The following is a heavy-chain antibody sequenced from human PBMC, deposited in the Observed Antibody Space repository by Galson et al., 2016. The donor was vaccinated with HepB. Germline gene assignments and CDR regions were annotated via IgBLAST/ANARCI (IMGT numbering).Heavy chain of an antibody. Sequence: SETLSLTCVVSVGSISSSDWWSWVRQPPGKGPEWIGDISQSGATNYNPSLESRLSIPVDRSKNQLSLRLPAVTAADTAVYYCAIWKLGYSYGRQFGFESWGQGTLVTVSS. J-gene: IGHJ4*02. CDR1: VGSISSSDW. D-gene: IGHD5-18*01. CDR2: ISQSGAT. V-gene: IGHV4-4*02. CDR3: AIWKLGYSYGRQFGFES.